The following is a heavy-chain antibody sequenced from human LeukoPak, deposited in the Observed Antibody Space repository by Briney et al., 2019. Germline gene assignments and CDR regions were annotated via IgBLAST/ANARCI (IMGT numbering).Heavy chain of an antibody. CDR3: ARGIRETFFVDP. J-gene: IGHJ5*02. CDR2: ISTYNGNT. CDR1: GYTFTTYG. Sequence: ASVKVSCKASGYTFTTYGISWVRQAPGQGLEWMGWISTYNGNTNYAQKLQGRVTMTTDTSTSTAYMELRSLRSEGTAVYYCARGIRETFFVDPWGQGTLVTVSS. V-gene: IGHV1-18*01.